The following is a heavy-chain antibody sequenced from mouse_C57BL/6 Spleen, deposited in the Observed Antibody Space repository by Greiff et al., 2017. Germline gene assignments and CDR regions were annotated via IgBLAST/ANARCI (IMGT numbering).Heavy chain of an antibody. CDR2: IYPRRGNT. CDR1: GYTFTSYG. J-gene: IGHJ3*01. V-gene: IGHV1-81*01. Sequence: VQLQQSGAELARPGASVKLSCKASGYTFTSYGISWVKQRTGQGLEWIGEIYPRRGNTYYNEKFKGKATLTADKSSSTAYMELRSLTSEDSAVYFCAKYDYDGFAYWGQGTLVTVSA. D-gene: IGHD2-4*01. CDR3: AKYDYDGFAY.